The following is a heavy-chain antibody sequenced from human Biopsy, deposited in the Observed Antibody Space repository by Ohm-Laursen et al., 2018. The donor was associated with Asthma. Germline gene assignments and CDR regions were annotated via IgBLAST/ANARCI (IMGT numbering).Heavy chain of an antibody. CDR3: VRDGTYDAFDI. D-gene: IGHD1-1*01. CDR1: GFSFSNFA. CDR2: ISKDASTQ. Sequence: SLRLSCTAPGFSFSNFAIHWVRQAPGKGLEWVGVISKDASTQDYADSVKGRFTMARDNSKNTLDLQMNSLREEDTAVYYCVRDGTYDAFDIWGQGTVVSVSS. V-gene: IGHV3-30*01. J-gene: IGHJ3*02.